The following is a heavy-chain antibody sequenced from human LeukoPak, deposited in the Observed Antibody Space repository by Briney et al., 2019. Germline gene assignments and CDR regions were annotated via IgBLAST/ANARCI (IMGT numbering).Heavy chain of an antibody. J-gene: IGHJ4*02. CDR2: INRDGSST. CDR3: AKILEDTGGFDY. D-gene: IGHD2-15*01. Sequence: PGGSLRLSCAASGFTVSSYLMHWVRQAPGKGLVWVSRINRDGSSTTYADSVKGRFTISRDNSKNTLYLQMNSLRAEDTAVYYCAKILEDTGGFDYWGQGTLVTVSS. CDR1: GFTVSSYL. V-gene: IGHV3-74*01.